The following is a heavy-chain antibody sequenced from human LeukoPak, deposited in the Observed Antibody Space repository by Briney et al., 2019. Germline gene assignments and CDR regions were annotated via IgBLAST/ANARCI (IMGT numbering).Heavy chain of an antibody. CDR3: ARVPDQYYYDSSGLDY. V-gene: IGHV1-69*04. D-gene: IGHD3-22*01. CDR2: IIPILGIA. Sequence: SVKVSCKASGGTFSSYAISWVRQAPGQGLGWMGRIIPILGIANYAQKFQGRVTITADKSTSTAYMELSSLRSEDTAVYYCARVPDQYYYDSSGLDYWGQGTLVTVSS. J-gene: IGHJ4*02. CDR1: GGTFSSYA.